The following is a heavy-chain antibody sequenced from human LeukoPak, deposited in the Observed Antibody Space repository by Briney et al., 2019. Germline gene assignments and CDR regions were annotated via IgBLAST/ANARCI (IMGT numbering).Heavy chain of an antibody. D-gene: IGHD6-19*01. Sequence: SETLSLTCTVSGGSISSDYWSWVRQPPGKGLEWIGYIYHSGSTNYNPSLKSRVTISVDTSKNQFSLKLSSVTAADTAVYYCAKSDNSGWLAWFDPWGQGTLVTVSS. CDR3: AKSDNSGWLAWFDP. CDR2: IYHSGST. V-gene: IGHV4-59*01. J-gene: IGHJ5*02. CDR1: GGSISSDY.